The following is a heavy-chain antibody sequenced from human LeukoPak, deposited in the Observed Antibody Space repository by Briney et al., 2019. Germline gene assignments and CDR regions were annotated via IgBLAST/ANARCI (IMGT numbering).Heavy chain of an antibody. Sequence: GASVNVSCKASGYIVDRYDINWVRQATGKGLEWMGWMNPKTGNTGFAQTFQGRVNMTSDTPMTTAYMELNNLKSEDTAVYYCVRARYSSAWFDSWGHGALVIVSS. D-gene: IGHD6-25*01. J-gene: IGHJ5*01. V-gene: IGHV1-8*01. CDR1: GYIVDRYD. CDR3: VRARYSSAWFDS. CDR2: MNPKTGNT.